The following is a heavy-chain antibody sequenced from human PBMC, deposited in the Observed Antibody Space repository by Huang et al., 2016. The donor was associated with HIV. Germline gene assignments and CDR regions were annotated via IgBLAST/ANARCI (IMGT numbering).Heavy chain of an antibody. CDR3: ARVLHDGDLLNYALNI. CDR1: GFTFSNYV. J-gene: IGHJ3*02. D-gene: IGHD1-1*01. Sequence: QVQLVESGGGVVQPGRSLRLSCVASGFTFSNYVMHWVRQAPGKGLGWVALISYDGSDKYGDAVNGRFSISRDNSKNTLFLQMDSLRVEDTAAYYCARVLHDGDLLNYALNIWGQGTMVTVSS. V-gene: IGHV3-30*03. CDR2: ISYDGSDK.